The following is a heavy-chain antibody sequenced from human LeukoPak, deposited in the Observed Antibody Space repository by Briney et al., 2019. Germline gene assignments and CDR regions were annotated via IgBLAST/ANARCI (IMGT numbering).Heavy chain of an antibody. J-gene: IGHJ4*02. V-gene: IGHV4-61*01. D-gene: IGHD2-2*01. CDR2: IYDSGST. Sequence: SETLSLTCTVSGGSVSSGSYYWSWIRQPPGKGLEWIGYIYDSGSTNYNPSLKSRVTLSVDTSKNQFSLKLSSVTAADTAVYYCARGYCGSASCYGVFDYWGQGTLVTVSS. CDR3: ARGYCGSASCYGVFDY. CDR1: GGSVSSGSYY.